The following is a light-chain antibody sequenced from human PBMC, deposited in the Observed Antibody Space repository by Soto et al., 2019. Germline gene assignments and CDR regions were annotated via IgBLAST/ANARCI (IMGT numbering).Light chain of an antibody. CDR3: SSYVGSNNYV. Sequence: QSALTQPPSASGSPGQSVTISCTGTSSDVGGYNSVSWYQHHPGKAPKLMIYEVSKRPSGVPDRFSGSKSANTASLTVSGLQADDEADYYCSSYVGSNNYVFGTGTKLTVL. CDR1: SSDVGGYNS. CDR2: EVS. V-gene: IGLV2-8*01. J-gene: IGLJ1*01.